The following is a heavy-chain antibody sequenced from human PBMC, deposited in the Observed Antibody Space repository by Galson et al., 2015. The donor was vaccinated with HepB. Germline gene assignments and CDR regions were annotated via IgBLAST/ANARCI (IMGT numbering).Heavy chain of an antibody. D-gene: IGHD2-21*02. CDR1: GFSFSTYA. CDR3: TRWDCGSDRNRCYEGV. J-gene: IGHJ6*04. CDR2: ISQIGDYT. Sequence: SLRLSCAASGFSFSTYAMHWVRQAPGKGLEYVSSISQIGDYTYYGNSVRGRFTISRVNSENTLYLHMGSLTAEDTAVYYCTRWDCGSDRNRCYEGVWDKGTTVTVSS. V-gene: IGHV3-64*01.